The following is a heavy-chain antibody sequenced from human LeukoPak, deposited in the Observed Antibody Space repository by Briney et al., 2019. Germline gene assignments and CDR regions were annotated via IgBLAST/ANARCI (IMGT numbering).Heavy chain of an antibody. Sequence: ASVKVSCKVSGYTLTELSIHWVRQAPGKGLEWMGGFDPENGEMIFAQNFQGRVTMTEDTSTDTAYMELSSLRLEDTAVYYCATDQGQFGDPSFDYWAREPWSPSPQ. CDR3: ATDQGQFGDPSFDY. J-gene: IGHJ4*02. CDR1: GYTLTELS. CDR2: FDPENGEM. D-gene: IGHD3-10*01. V-gene: IGHV1-24*01.